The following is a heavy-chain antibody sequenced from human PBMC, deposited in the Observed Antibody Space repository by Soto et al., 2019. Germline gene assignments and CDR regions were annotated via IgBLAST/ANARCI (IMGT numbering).Heavy chain of an antibody. Sequence: QVQLVESGGGVVQPGRSLRLSCAASGFTFSTYAIHWVRQAPGKGLEWVAVISSDGTNTYYLDSVKGRFTISRDNSQDTVDLQMNNLRAEDTAIYYCGRDRWLHVGGDFWGQGTLVTVSS. V-gene: IGHV3-30-3*01. CDR3: GRDRWLHVGGDF. CDR2: ISSDGTNT. CDR1: GFTFSTYA. J-gene: IGHJ4*02. D-gene: IGHD5-12*01.